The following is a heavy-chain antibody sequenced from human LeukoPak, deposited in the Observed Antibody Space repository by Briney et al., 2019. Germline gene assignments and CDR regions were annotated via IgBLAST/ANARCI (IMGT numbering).Heavy chain of an antibody. CDR2: IIPIFGTA. CDR1: GGTFSSYV. V-gene: IGHV1-69*05. D-gene: IGHD2-21*02. J-gene: IGHJ4*02. CDR3: ARAGLSYCGGDCYLDY. Sequence: SVKVSCKASGGTFSSYVISWVRQAPGQGLEGMGRIIPIFGTANYAQKFQGRVTITTDESTSTAYMELSSLRSEDTAVYYCARAGLSYCGGDCYLDYWGQGTLVTVSS.